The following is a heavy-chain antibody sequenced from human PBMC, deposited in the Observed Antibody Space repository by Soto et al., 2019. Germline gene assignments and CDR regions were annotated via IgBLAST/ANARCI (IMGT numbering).Heavy chain of an antibody. J-gene: IGHJ4*02. CDR2: IYFTGST. V-gene: IGHV4-39*01. D-gene: IGHD6-6*01. CDR1: GGSISSSSSY. Sequence: QLQLQESGPGLVKPSETLSLTCTVSGGSISSSSSYWGWIRQPPGKGLEWVGTIYFTGSTYQNPPLKSRVTMSVDTSKNQFSLKLTSVTAADTAVYYCARHTSSSVYFDYWGQGTLVTVSS. CDR3: ARHTSSSVYFDY.